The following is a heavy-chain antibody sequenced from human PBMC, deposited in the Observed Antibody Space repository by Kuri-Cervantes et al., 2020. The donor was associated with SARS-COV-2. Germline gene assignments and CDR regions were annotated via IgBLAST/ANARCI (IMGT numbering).Heavy chain of an antibody. D-gene: IGHD2-2*02. Sequence: SQTLSLTCAVYGGSFSDNHWTWVRQPPGKGLEWIGEINYSGTTNYNPSLKSRVTMSVDTSKNQFSLNLASVTAADTAVYYCARESTYTFDIWGQGTFVNVSS. CDR3: ARESTYTFDI. CDR1: GGSFSDNH. J-gene: IGHJ3*02. V-gene: IGHV4-34*01. CDR2: INYSGTT.